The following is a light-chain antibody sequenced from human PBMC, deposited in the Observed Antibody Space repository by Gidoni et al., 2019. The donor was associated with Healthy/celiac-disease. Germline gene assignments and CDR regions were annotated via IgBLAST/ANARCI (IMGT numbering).Light chain of an antibody. Sequence: QAVVTQEPSLTVSPGGTVTPTCGSSTGAVTSGHYPYWFQQKPGQAPRTLIYDTSNKHSWTPARFSGSLLGGKAALTLSGAQPEDEAEYYCLLSYSGAGGVFGGGTKLTVL. J-gene: IGLJ2*01. V-gene: IGLV7-46*01. CDR2: DTS. CDR3: LLSYSGAGGV. CDR1: TGAVTSGHY.